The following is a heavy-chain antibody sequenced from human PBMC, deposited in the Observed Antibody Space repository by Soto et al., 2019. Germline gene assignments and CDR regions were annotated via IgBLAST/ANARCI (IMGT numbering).Heavy chain of an antibody. J-gene: IGHJ4*02. V-gene: IGHV3-48*02. D-gene: IGHD6-13*01. CDR1: GFTFSSYS. CDR3: ARDQDRAAAAAFVFDY. Sequence: PGGSLRLSCAASGFTFSSYSMNWVRQAPGKGLEWVSYISSSSSTIYHADSVKGRFTISRDNAKNSLYLQMNSLRDEDTAVYYCARDQDRAAAAAFVFDYWGQGTLVTVSS. CDR2: ISSSSSTI.